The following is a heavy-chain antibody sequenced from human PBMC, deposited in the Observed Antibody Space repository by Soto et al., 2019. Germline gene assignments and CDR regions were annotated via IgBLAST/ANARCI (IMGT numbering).Heavy chain of an antibody. Sequence: XATLSLNCSVSGGSFSNNTYYWSWIRQPPGKRLEWIGYVYYSGTTNYNPSLKSRVTISVDLSKNQFSLRLSSVTTADTALYYCARTTAVPNTLRSRYFFDYWGQGTLVTVPQ. J-gene: IGHJ4*02. CDR2: VYYSGTT. V-gene: IGHV4-61*01. CDR3: ARTTAVPNTLRSRYFFDY. CDR1: GGSFSNNTYY. D-gene: IGHD4-17*01.